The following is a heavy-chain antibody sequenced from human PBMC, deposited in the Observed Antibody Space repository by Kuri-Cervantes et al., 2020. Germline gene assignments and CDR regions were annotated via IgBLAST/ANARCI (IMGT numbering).Heavy chain of an antibody. Sequence: ASVKVSCKASGYTFNGYYMHWVQQAPGQGLEWMGWINPNSGGTNYVQKFQGRVTMTRDTSISTAYMELSRLSSDDTAVYYCARGNGMGSWGQGTLVTVSS. V-gene: IGHV1-2*02. D-gene: IGHD2-8*01. J-gene: IGHJ5*02. CDR1: GYTFNGYY. CDR2: INPNSGGT. CDR3: ARGNGMGS.